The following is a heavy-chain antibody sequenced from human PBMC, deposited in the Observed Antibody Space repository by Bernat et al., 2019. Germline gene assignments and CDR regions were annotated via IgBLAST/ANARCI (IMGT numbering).Heavy chain of an antibody. CDR2: ISYDGSNK. J-gene: IGHJ4*02. D-gene: IGHD2-2*01. Sequence: QVQLVESGGGVVQPGRSLRLSCAASGFTFSSYGMHWVRQAPGKGLEWVAVISYDGSNKYYADSVKGRFTISRDNSKNTLYLQMNSLRAEDTAVYYCAKTPPGCSSTSCYREYYFDNWGQGTLVTVSS. V-gene: IGHV3-30*18. CDR3: AKTPPGCSSTSCYREYYFDN. CDR1: GFTFSSYG.